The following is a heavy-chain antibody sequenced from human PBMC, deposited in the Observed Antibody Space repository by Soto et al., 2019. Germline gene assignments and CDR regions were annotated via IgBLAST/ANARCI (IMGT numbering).Heavy chain of an antibody. CDR3: AKVFSRGGSGSYYYYYYGMDV. V-gene: IGHV3-30*18. Sequence: PGGSLRLSCAASGFTFSSYGMHWVRQAPGKGLEGVAVISYDGSNKYYADSVKGRLTISRDNSKNTLYLQMNSLRAEDTAVYYCAKVFSRGGSGSYYYYYYGMDVWGQGTTVTVSS. J-gene: IGHJ6*02. CDR1: GFTFSSYG. D-gene: IGHD3-10*01. CDR2: ISYDGSNK.